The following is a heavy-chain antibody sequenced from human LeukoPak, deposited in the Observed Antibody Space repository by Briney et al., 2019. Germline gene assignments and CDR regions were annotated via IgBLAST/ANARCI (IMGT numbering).Heavy chain of an antibody. Sequence: GGSLRLSCAASGFTFTNAWMNWVRQAPGKGLEWVGRIKSEAVGETIDYAAPVKGRFTFSRDDSKNMLYLQMNSLKSEDTAVYYCSTLTSRGLSDSWGQGTLVTVSS. V-gene: IGHV3-15*07. CDR2: IKSEAVGETI. CDR3: STLTSRGLSDS. J-gene: IGHJ4*02. D-gene: IGHD1-20*01. CDR1: GFTFTNAW.